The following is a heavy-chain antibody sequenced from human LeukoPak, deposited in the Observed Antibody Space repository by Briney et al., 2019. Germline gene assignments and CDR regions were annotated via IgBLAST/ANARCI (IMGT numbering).Heavy chain of an antibody. Sequence: GGSLRLSSEASGFTFSSYGVHWVRQAPGKGLEWVAVISYDGKNKYYADSVKGRFTISRDNSKYMLYLQMDSLRPEDTGVYYCARNVRPTLITPDFWGQRTMVIVSS. J-gene: IGHJ3*01. CDR3: ARNVRPTLITPDF. D-gene: IGHD4-17*01. CDR2: ISYDGKNK. V-gene: IGHV3-30*03. CDR1: GFTFSSYG.